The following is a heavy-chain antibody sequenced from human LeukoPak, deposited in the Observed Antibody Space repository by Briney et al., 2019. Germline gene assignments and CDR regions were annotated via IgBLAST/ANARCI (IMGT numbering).Heavy chain of an antibody. CDR1: GFTFDDYA. CDR3: ASFSPYSSYRY. J-gene: IGHJ4*02. CDR2: ISSSSSYI. Sequence: EPGRSLRLSCAASGFTFDDYAMHWVRQAPGKGLEWVSSISSSSSYIYYADSVKGRFTISRDNAKNSLYLQMNSLRAEDTAVYYCASFSPYSSYRYWGQGTLVTVSS. D-gene: IGHD6-6*01. V-gene: IGHV3-21*01.